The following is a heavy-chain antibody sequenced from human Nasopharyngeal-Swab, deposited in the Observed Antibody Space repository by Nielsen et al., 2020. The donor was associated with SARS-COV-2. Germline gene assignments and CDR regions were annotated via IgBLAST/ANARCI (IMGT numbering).Heavy chain of an antibody. CDR1: GGSFSGYF. CDR3: ARYRQYRGYYYYGMDV. Sequence: GSLRLSCAVYGGSFSGYFWSWIRQPPGKGLEWIGEINHSGSTNYNPSLKSRVTISVDTSKNQFSLKLSSVTAADTAAYYCARYRQYRGYYYYGMDVWAKGPRSPSP. V-gene: IGHV4-34*01. D-gene: IGHD6-13*01. CDR2: INHSGST. J-gene: IGHJ6*02.